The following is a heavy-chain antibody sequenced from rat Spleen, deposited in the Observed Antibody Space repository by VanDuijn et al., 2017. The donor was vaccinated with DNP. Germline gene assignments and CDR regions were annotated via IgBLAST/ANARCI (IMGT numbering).Heavy chain of an antibody. J-gene: IGHJ4*01. V-gene: IGHV2S12*01. CDR2: ISTGGFT. D-gene: IGHD1-11*01. CDR1: GFSLTDFA. Sequence: QVRLRESGPGLVQPSHTLSLTCTVSGFSLTDFALSWVRQPPGKGLEWIAAISTGGFTYYNSVLRSRLSISRDTSRSQVFLEMNSLQTEDTAMYFCARSGNYGNYYTMDAWGQGTSVTVSS. CDR3: ARSGNYGNYYTMDA.